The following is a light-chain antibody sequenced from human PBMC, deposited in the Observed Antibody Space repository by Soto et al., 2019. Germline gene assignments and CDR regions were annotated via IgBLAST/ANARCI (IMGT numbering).Light chain of an antibody. Sequence: QSALTQPASVSGSPGRSITISCTGTSSDVGGYNYVSWYQQHPGKAPKLMIYDVSNRPSGVSNRFSGSKSGNTASLTISGLQAEDEADYYCSSYTGSSTYVVFGGGTQLTVL. CDR2: DVS. CDR1: SSDVGGYNY. V-gene: IGLV2-14*01. J-gene: IGLJ2*01. CDR3: SSYTGSSTYVV.